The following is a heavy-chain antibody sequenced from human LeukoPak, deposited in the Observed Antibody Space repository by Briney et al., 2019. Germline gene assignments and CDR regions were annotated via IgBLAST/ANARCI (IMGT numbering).Heavy chain of an antibody. CDR3: ASSRLRFLEWLLTFDY. J-gene: IGHJ4*02. Sequence: SETLSLTCAVYGGSFSAYYWSWIRQPPGKGLEWIGEVNHSGSTNYNPPLKSRVTVSGDTSKNQFSLKLTSVTVADTAVYYCASSRLRFLEWLLTFDYWGQGTLVTVSS. V-gene: IGHV4-34*01. CDR2: VNHSGST. CDR1: GGSFSAYY. D-gene: IGHD3-3*01.